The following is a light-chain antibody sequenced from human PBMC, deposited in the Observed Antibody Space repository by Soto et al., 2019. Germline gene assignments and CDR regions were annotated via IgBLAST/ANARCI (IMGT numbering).Light chain of an antibody. J-gene: IGKJ2*01. V-gene: IGKV3-15*01. CDR1: QSVSSN. Sequence: EIVMTQSPATLSVSPGERATLSCRASQSVSSNLAWYQQKPGQAPRLLISGAYTRATDIPARFSGSGSGTEFTLTISSLQSEDFAVYYCQQYNNWPYTFGQGTKLESK. CDR3: QQYNNWPYT. CDR2: GAY.